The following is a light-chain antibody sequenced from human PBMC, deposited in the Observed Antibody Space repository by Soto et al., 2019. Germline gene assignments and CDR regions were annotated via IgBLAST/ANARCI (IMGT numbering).Light chain of an antibody. CDR3: CSYTSSSSLV. CDR2: DVT. Sequence: HSALTQPASVSGSPGQSITISCTGTSSDVGAYNYVSWYQQYPGKAPKLMIYDVTSRPSGVSNRFSGSKSGNAASLTISGLQAEDEADYYCCSYTSSSSLVFGTGNKVTVL. J-gene: IGLJ1*01. CDR1: SSDVGAYNY. V-gene: IGLV2-14*03.